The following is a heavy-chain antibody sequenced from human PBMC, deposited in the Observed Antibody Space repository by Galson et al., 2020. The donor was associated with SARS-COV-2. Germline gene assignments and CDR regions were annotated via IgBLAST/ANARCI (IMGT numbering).Heavy chain of an antibody. J-gene: IGHJ6*02. Sequence: GGYLRLSCAVSGFNLRNFAMHWVRQAPGKGLEYVSGVSSDGRSVFYADAVKVRFSVSRDEYKNVLYLQMGSLRPEDMGVYYCARMDVWGQGTTFILSS. CDR2: VSSDGRSV. V-gene: IGHV3-64*02. CDR1: GFNLRNFA. CDR3: ARMDV.